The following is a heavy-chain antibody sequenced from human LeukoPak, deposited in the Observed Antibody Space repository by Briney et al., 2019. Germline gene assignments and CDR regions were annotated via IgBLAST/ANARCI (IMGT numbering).Heavy chain of an antibody. CDR3: AKDSGYYGSGSDWTIDY. CDR1: GFTVSSNY. V-gene: IGHV3-33*06. J-gene: IGHJ4*02. Sequence: GGSLRLSCVASGFTVSSNYMSWVRQAPGKGLEWVAVIWSDGTYKYYADSVKGRFTMSRDNSKNTLYLQMNSLRAEDTAVYYCAKDSGYYGSGSDWTIDYWGQGTLVTVSS. CDR2: IWSDGTYK. D-gene: IGHD3-10*01.